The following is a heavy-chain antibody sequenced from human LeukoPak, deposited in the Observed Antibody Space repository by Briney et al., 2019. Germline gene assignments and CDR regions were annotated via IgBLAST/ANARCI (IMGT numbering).Heavy chain of an antibody. CDR1: GFTFSSYG. J-gene: IGHJ4*02. CDR2: IRYDGSNK. Sequence: GGSLRLSCAASGFTFSSYGMHWVRQAPGKGLEWVAFIRYDGSNKYYADSVKGRLTISRDNSKNTLYLQMNSLRAEDTAVYYCAKDLGGATVFDYWGQGTLVTVSS. CDR3: AKDLGGATVFDY. V-gene: IGHV3-30*02. D-gene: IGHD1-26*01.